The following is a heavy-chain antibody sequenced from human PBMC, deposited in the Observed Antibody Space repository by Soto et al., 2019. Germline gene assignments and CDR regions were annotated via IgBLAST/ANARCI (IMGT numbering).Heavy chain of an antibody. Sequence: QVQLVPSGAEVKKPGASVKVSCKASGYTFTSYDINWVRQATGQGLEWMGWMNANSGNTGYAQKFQGRVTMTRNTSISTAYMELSSLRSEDTAVYYCARGITRMVRGVRTYYMDVWGKGTTVTVSS. CDR1: GYTFTSYD. V-gene: IGHV1-8*01. J-gene: IGHJ6*03. D-gene: IGHD3-10*01. CDR3: ARGITRMVRGVRTYYMDV. CDR2: MNANSGNT.